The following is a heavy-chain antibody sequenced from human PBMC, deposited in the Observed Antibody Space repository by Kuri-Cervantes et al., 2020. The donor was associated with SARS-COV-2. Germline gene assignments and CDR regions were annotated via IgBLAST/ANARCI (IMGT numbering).Heavy chain of an antibody. CDR1: GGSLSGYY. CDR3: ARRNSPYSSGSYYFDY. CDR2: IYYSGST. J-gene: IGHJ4*02. D-gene: IGHD6-25*01. Sequence: GSLRLSCTVSGGSLSGYYWSWIRQPPGKGLEWIGSIYYSGSTYYNPSLKSRVTISVDTSKNQFSLKLSSVTAADTAVYYCARRNSPYSSGSYYFDYWGQGTLVTVSS. V-gene: IGHV4-39*01.